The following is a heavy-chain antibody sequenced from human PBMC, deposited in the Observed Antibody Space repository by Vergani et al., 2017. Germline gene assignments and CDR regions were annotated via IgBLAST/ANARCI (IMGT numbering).Heavy chain of an antibody. CDR1: GFTSSYYG. D-gene: IGHD1-1*01. CDR2: ISYAGTQK. Sequence: QVHLVESGGGVFQPGRSLRLSCVVSGFTSSYYGMHWVRQAPGKGLEWVAVISYAGTQKYNADSVKGRFTISRDNSKSTLYLQMNSLRTEDTAVYYCATKSCGTPGCQIGYFREWGQGTLVTVSS. J-gene: IGHJ1*01. V-gene: IGHV3-30*03. CDR3: ATKSCGTPGCQIGYFRE.